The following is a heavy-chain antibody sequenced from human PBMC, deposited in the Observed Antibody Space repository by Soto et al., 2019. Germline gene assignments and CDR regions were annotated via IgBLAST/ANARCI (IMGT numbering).Heavy chain of an antibody. V-gene: IGHV3-74*01. D-gene: IGHD3-10*01. Sequence: PRLSCAASGFSFDTYWMHWVRQAPGKGLVWVSRINGVGSSTSYADFVKGRVTISRDNAKNTLYLQMNSLRAEDTAVYYCARVAGGHGLDAWGQGTTVTVSS. CDR1: GFSFDTYW. CDR2: INGVGSST. J-gene: IGHJ6*02. CDR3: ARVAGGHGLDA.